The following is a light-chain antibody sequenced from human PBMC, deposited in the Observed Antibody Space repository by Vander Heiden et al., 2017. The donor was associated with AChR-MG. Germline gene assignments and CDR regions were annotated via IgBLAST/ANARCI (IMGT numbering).Light chain of an antibody. V-gene: IGLV2-14*03. J-gene: IGLJ1*01. Sequence: QSALTQPASVSGSPGQSITISCTGTSSDVGAYNYVSWYQQHPGKSPKLLIYDVTYRLSGVSNRFSGSKSGNTASLTISGLQAEDEADYYCSSYTLSSTYVFGTGTKVTVL. CDR1: SSDVGAYNY. CDR2: DVT. CDR3: SSYTLSSTYV.